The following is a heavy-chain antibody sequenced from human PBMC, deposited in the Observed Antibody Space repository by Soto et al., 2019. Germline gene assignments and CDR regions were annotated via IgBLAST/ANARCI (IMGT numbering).Heavy chain of an antibody. CDR1: GFTFSSYA. V-gene: IGHV3-9*01. D-gene: IGHD6-13*01. J-gene: IGHJ4*02. CDR2: ISGSSGSI. Sequence: GGSLRLSCAASGFTFSSYAMSWVRQTPGKGLEWVSGISGSSGSIGYADSVKGRFTISRDNAKNSLHLQMNSLRAEDTALYYCATDIIGIAAAGTFDYWGQGTLVTVSS. CDR3: ATDIIGIAAAGTFDY.